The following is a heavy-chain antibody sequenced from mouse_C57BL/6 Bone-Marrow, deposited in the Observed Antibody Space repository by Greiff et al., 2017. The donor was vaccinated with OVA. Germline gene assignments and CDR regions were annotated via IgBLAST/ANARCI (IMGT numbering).Heavy chain of an antibody. J-gene: IGHJ4*01. CDR2: IYPGSGST. D-gene: IGHD3-1*01. Sequence: VQLQQSGAELVKPGASVKMSCKASGYTFTSYWITWVKQRPGQGLEWIGDIYPGSGSTNYNEKFKSKATLTVDTSSSTAYMQLSSLTSEDSAVYYCARSQLQDYAMDYWGQGTSVTVSS. V-gene: IGHV1-55*01. CDR3: ARSQLQDYAMDY. CDR1: GYTFTSYW.